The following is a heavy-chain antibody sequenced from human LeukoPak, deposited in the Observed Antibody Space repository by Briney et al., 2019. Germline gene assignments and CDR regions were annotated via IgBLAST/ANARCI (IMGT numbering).Heavy chain of an antibody. V-gene: IGHV3-13*01. Sequence: GGSLRLSCAASGFTFSSYDMHWVRQAKGKGLEWVSAIGTAGDTYYPDSVKGRFTISRDNSKKTLYLQMNSLRAEDTAVYYCAKDPTYCSSPTCYAACFDYWGQGTLVTVSS. CDR2: IGTAGDT. D-gene: IGHD2-2*01. J-gene: IGHJ4*02. CDR3: AKDPTYCSSPTCYAACFDY. CDR1: GFTFSSYD.